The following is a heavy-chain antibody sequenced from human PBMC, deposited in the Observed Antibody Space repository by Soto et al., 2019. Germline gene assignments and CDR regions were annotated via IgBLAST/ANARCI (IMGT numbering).Heavy chain of an antibody. CDR1: GYTFTSYG. V-gene: IGHV1-18*01. CDR2: ISAYNGNT. D-gene: IGHD6-13*01. CDR3: ACSRDYYYGMDV. Sequence: ASVKVSCKASGYTFTSYGISWVRQAPGQGLEWMGWISAYNGNTNYAQKLQGRVTMTTDTSTSTAYMELRSLRSDDTAMYYCACSRDYYYGMDVWGQGTTVTVSS. J-gene: IGHJ6*02.